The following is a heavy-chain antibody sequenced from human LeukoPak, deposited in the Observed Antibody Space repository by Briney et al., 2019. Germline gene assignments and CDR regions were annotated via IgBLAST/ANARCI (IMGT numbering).Heavy chain of an antibody. J-gene: IGHJ4*02. CDR1: RFTFSSND. Sequence: GGSLGLSCAGSRFTFSSNDMHWVRQAPGKGLEWVAVISYDGSNKYYADSVKGRFTISRDNSKNTLYLQMNSLRAEDTAVYYCAKSLDVVVPATSDYWGQGTLVTVSS. V-gene: IGHV3-30*18. D-gene: IGHD2-2*01. CDR2: ISYDGSNK. CDR3: AKSLDVVVPATSDY.